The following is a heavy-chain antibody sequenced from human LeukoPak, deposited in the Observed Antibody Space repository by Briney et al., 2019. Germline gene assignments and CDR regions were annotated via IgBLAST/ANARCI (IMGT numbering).Heavy chain of an antibody. CDR3: AKEEGTSMVIDF. J-gene: IGHJ4*02. CDR2: INPNSGDT. D-gene: IGHD5-18*01. CDR1: GYTFTAYY. Sequence: ASVKVSCKASGYTFTAYYMHWVRQAPGQGLEWMGWINPNSGDTNYAQKFQGRVTMTRDTSIDTAYTDLSRLRSDDTALYYCAKEEGTSMVIDFWGQGTLVTVSS. V-gene: IGHV1-2*02.